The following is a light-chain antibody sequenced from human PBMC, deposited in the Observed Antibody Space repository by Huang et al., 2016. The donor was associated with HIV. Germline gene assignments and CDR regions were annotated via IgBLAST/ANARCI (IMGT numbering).Light chain of an antibody. J-gene: IGKJ4*01. Sequence: IVLTQSPATLSLSPGQRATLSCRASQNINNYLVWYQQKPGQAPSLLIYDSFNRATGIPARFSGSGSGTDFTLTINTREPEDFAVYYCQQRGAWPLTFGGGTKVEIK. V-gene: IGKV3-11*01. CDR2: DSF. CDR3: QQRGAWPLT. CDR1: QNINNY.